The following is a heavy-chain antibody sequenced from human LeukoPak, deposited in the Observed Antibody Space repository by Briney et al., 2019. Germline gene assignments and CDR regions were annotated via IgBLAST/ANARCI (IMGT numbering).Heavy chain of an antibody. D-gene: IGHD1-26*01. CDR2: IYSGGST. CDR3: ARDQWQWLAQVGANFDY. CDR1: GFTVSSNY. J-gene: IGHJ4*02. V-gene: IGHV3-66*01. Sequence: GGSLRLSCAASGFTVSSNYMSWVRQAPGKGLEWVSVIYSGGSTYYADSVKGRFTISRDNAKNSLYLQMNSLRAEDTAVYYCARDQWQWLAQVGANFDYWGQGTLVTVSS.